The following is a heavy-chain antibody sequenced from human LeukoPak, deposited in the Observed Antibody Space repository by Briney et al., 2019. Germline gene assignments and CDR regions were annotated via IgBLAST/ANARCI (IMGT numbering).Heavy chain of an antibody. CDR2: IKQDGSEK. CDR3: ARAGGAVTTSGYYYGMDV. CDR1: GFTFSSYW. V-gene: IGHV3-7*01. D-gene: IGHD4-17*01. J-gene: IGHJ6*02. Sequence: GGSLRLSCAASGFTFSSYWMSWVRQAPGKGLEWVANIKQDGSEKYYVDSVKGRFTISRDNAKNSLYLQMNSLRAEDTAVYYCARAGGAVTTSGYYYGMDVWGQGTTVTVSS.